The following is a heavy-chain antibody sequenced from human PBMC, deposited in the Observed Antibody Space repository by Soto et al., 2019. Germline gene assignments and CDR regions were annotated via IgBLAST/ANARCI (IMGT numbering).Heavy chain of an antibody. CDR2: ISYDGSNK. V-gene: IGHV3-30*18. CDR3: AKALPGQWPPTGY. Sequence: GGSLRLSCAASGFTFSSYGMHWVRQAPGKGLEWVAVISYDGSNKYYADSVKGRFTISRDNSKNTLYLQMNSLRAEDTAVYYCAKALPGQWPPTGYWGQGPLLTVSS. CDR1: GFTFSSYG. D-gene: IGHD6-19*01. J-gene: IGHJ4*02.